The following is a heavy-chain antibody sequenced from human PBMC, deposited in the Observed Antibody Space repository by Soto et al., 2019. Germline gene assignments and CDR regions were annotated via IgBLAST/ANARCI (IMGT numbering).Heavy chain of an antibody. CDR3: ARDSGSYLTFEY. D-gene: IGHD1-26*01. CDR2: ISYDGSNK. V-gene: IGHV3-30-3*01. J-gene: IGHJ4*02. CDR1: GFTFSSYA. Sequence: GGSLRLSCAASGFTFSSYAMHWVRQAPGKGLEWVAVISYDGSNKYYADSVKGRFTISRDNSKNTLYLQMNSLRAEDTAVYYCARDSGSYLTFEYWGQGTLVTVSS.